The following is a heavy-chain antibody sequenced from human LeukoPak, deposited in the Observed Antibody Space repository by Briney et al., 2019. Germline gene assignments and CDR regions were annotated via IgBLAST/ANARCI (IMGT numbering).Heavy chain of an antibody. CDR3: ARLREIPVFGVVTKSTSYFDY. CDR2: VSGSGDTT. J-gene: IGHJ4*02. Sequence: GGSLRLSCEASGFTVSSSYMSWVLQAPGKGLDWVSAVSGSGDTTYFADSVKGRFTISRDNSKNTLYLQMNSLRAEDTAVYYCARLREIPVFGVVTKSTSYFDYWGQGTLVTVSS. D-gene: IGHD3-3*01. CDR1: GFTVSSSY. V-gene: IGHV3-23*01.